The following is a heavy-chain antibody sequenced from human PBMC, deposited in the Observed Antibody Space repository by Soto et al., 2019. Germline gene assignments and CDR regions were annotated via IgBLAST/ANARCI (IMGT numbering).Heavy chain of an antibody. CDR3: AKDMKWGGMTTIHYFDS. D-gene: IGHD4-17*01. CDR2: ISVNGDNV. Sequence: GGSLRLSCVASGFTVDDYAVHWVRQTPGKGLEWVSGISVNGDNVDYADSIKGRFTISRDNAKNSLFLQMNSLRPEDTALYYCAKDMKWGGMTTIHYFDSWGQGT. J-gene: IGHJ4*02. V-gene: IGHV3-9*01. CDR1: GFTVDDYA.